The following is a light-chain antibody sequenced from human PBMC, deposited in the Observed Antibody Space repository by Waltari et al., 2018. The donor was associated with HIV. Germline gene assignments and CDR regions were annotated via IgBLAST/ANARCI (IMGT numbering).Light chain of an antibody. CDR2: KAS. V-gene: IGKV1-5*03. J-gene: IGKJ1*01. CDR1: HSISTW. CDR3: LQYSDHSGT. Sequence: DIQMTQSPSTLSASVGDRVTISCRASHSISTWLSWYQQKPVKAPELLIQKASSVEPGGSSRFSGSGSGTEFVRTISSLRTEDVATYYCLQYSDHSGTFGQGTKV.